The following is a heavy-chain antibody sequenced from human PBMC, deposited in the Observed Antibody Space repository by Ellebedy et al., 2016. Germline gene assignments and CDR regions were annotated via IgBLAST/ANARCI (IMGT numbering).Heavy chain of an antibody. CDR3: AKTSGWGYGEN. CDR1: GYTFTTFS. Sequence: ASVKVSCXASGYTFTTFSITWVRQVPGQGLEWMGFVNTFSGNTKFAQKFQGRVSMTTDSSKHTAYMDLRSLRSDDTAMYYCAKTSGWGYGENWGQGTLVTVSS. D-gene: IGHD3-10*01. J-gene: IGHJ4*02. V-gene: IGHV1-18*04. CDR2: VNTFSGNT.